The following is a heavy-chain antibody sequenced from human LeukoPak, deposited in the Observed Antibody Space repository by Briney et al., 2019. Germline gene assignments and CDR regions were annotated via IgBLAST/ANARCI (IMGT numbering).Heavy chain of an antibody. J-gene: IGHJ4*02. CDR3: ARDSSGSSSWYGYSFDY. CDR1: GGTFSSYA. D-gene: IGHD6-13*01. CDR2: IIPIFGTA. Sequence: SVKVSCKASGGTFSSYAISWVRQAPGQGLEWMGGIIPIFGTANYAQKFQGRVTITADESTSTAYMELSSLRSEDTAVYYCARDSSGSSSWYGYSFDYWGQGTLVTVSS. V-gene: IGHV1-69*01.